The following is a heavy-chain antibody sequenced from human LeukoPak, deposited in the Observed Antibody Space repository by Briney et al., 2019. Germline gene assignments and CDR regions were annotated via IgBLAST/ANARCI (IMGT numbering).Heavy chain of an antibody. Sequence: ASVKVSCKASGYTFTSYGISWVRQAHGQGLEWMGGIIPIFGTANYAQKFQGRVTITADESTSTAYMELSSLRSEDTAVYYCAIGIVVVPAATLNWFDPWGQGTLVTVSS. D-gene: IGHD2-2*01. CDR2: IIPIFGTA. J-gene: IGHJ5*02. V-gene: IGHV1-69*13. CDR1: GYTFTSYG. CDR3: AIGIVVVPAATLNWFDP.